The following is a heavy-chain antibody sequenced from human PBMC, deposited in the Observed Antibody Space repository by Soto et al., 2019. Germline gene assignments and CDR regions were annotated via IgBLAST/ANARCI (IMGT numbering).Heavy chain of an antibody. V-gene: IGHV3-64D*06. J-gene: IGHJ4*02. D-gene: IGHD2-15*01. CDR3: VKQAHGLDGVAFDY. Sequence: LRLSCSASGFTFSESTIYWVRQVPGKGLEAISAVSTSGRSTYYADSVKDRFTISRDNSKNTLFLQMGSLRPEDTAIYYCVKQAHGLDGVAFDYWGQGTQVTVSS. CDR2: VSTSGRST. CDR1: GFTFSEST.